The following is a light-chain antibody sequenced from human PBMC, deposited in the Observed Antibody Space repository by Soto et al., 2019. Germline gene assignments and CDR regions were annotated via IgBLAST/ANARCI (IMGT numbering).Light chain of an antibody. CDR3: QQYGSSPHT. J-gene: IGKJ2*01. CDR2: GAS. CDR1: QSVSSSY. Sequence: EIVLTQSPGTLSLSPGERATLSCRASQSVSSSYLAWYQHKPGQAPRLLIYGASSRATGIPDRFSGGGSGTDCTLTISRLEPEDFAVYYCQQYGSSPHTFGQGTKREIK. V-gene: IGKV3-20*01.